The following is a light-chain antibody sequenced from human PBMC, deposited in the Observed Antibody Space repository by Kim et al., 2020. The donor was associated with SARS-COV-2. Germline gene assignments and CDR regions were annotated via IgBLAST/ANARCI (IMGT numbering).Light chain of an antibody. Sequence: GQSVTIASPGTSSDVGGYNYVSCYQQHPGKAPKLMIYEVSKRPSGVPDRFSGSKSGNTASLTVSGLQAEDEADYYCSSYAGSNNLVFGGGTQLTVL. V-gene: IGLV2-8*01. CDR1: SSDVGGYNY. CDR2: EVS. J-gene: IGLJ2*01. CDR3: SSYAGSNNLV.